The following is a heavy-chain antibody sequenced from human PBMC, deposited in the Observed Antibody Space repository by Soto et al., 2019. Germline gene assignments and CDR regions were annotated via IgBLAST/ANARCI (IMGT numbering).Heavy chain of an antibody. J-gene: IGHJ6*04. CDR3: ARCLGGRMDD. D-gene: IGHD3-16*01. V-gene: IGHV1-69*02. CDR1: GTIFSSYT. Sequence: QVQLVQSGAEVKKPGSSVRVSCKASGTIFSSYTISWVRQAPGQGLEWMGRIIPILGETNSAQKFQGRVTLTADKSTNPAYMEMNSLRLEDTALYYCARCLGGRMDDWGEGTTVTVSS. CDR2: IIPILGET.